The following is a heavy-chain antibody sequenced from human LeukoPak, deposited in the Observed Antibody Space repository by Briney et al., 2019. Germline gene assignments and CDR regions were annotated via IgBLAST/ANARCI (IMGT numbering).Heavy chain of an antibody. CDR2: IYYSGST. CDR3: ARQPSGTAAFDI. J-gene: IGHJ3*02. V-gene: IGHV4-39*01. CDR1: GGSISSSSYY. Sequence: PSETLSLTCTVSGGSISSSSYYWGWIRQPPGKGLEWIGSIYYSGSTYYNPSLKSRVTISVDTSKNQFSLKLSSVTAADTAIYYCARQPSGTAAFDIWGQGTMVIVSS. D-gene: IGHD1/OR15-1a*01.